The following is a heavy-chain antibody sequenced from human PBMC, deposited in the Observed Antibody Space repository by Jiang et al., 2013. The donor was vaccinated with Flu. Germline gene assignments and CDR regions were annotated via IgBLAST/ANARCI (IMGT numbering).Heavy chain of an antibody. J-gene: IGHJ6*03. D-gene: IGHD3-10*01. Sequence: VISYDGSNKYYADSVKGRFTISRDNSKNTLYLQMNSPRPEDTAVYYCARDRRGIINYYYYMDVWGKGTTVTVSS. CDR2: ISYDGSNK. CDR3: ARDRRGIINYYYYMDV. V-gene: IGHV3-30-3*01.